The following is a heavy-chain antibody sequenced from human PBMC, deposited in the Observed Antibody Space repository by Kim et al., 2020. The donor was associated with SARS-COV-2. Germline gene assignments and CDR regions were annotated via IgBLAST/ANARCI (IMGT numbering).Heavy chain of an antibody. CDR3: ARVLYSSSSLDP. Sequence: SETLSLTCTVSGGSISSYYWSWIRQPPGKGLEWIGYIYYSGSTNYNPSLKSRVTISVDTSKNQFSLKLSSVTAADTAVYYFARVLYSSSSLDPWGQGTPV. J-gene: IGHJ5*02. D-gene: IGHD6-6*01. V-gene: IGHV4-59*13. CDR2: IYYSGST. CDR1: GGSISSYY.